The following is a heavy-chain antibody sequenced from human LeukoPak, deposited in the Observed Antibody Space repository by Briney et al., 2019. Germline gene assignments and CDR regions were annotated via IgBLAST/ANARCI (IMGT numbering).Heavy chain of an antibody. J-gene: IGHJ6*03. V-gene: IGHV4-61*01. CDR1: GGSISSSSYY. Sequence: SETLSLTCTVSGGSISSSSYYWSWIRQPPGKGLEWIGYIYYSGSTNYNPSLKSRVTISVDTSKNQFSLKLSSVTAADTAVYYCARDSSNPIGSGSYHYYYYYMDVWGKGTTVTISS. D-gene: IGHD3-10*01. CDR3: ARDSSNPIGSGSYHYYYYYMDV. CDR2: IYYSGST.